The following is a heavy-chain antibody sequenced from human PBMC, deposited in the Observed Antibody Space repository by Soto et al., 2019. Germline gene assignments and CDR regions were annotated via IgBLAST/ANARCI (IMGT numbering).Heavy chain of an antibody. CDR1: GGSISSYY. Sequence: SETLSLTCTVSGGSISSYYWSWIRQPPGKGLEWIGYIYYSGSTNYNPSLKSRVTISVDTSKNQFSLKLSSVTAADTAVYYCASLISPVCSSTSCYVYNWFDPWGQGTLVTVSS. V-gene: IGHV4-59*08. J-gene: IGHJ5*02. CDR3: ASLISPVCSSTSCYVYNWFDP. D-gene: IGHD2-2*01. CDR2: IYYSGST.